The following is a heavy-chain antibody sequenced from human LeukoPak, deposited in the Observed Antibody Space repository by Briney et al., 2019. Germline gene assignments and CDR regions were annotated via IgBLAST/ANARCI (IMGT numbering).Heavy chain of an antibody. J-gene: IGHJ4*02. V-gene: IGHV1-2*02. CDR1: GYTFTGYY. CDR3: ARLRYDSSGYYF. CDR2: INPNSGGT. D-gene: IGHD3-22*01. Sequence: ASVKVSGKAFGYTFTGYYMHWVRQAPGQGLEWMGWINPNSGGTNYAQKFQGRVTMTRDTSISTAYMELSRLRSDDTAVYYCARLRYDSSGYYFWGQGTLVTVSS.